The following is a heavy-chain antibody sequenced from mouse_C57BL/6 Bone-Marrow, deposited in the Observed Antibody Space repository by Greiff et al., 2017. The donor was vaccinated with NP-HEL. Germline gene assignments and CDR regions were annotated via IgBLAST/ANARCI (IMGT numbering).Heavy chain of an antibody. Sequence: EVQRVESVAELVRPGASVKLSCTASGFNIKNTYMHWVKQRPEQGLEWIGRIDPANGNTKYAPKFQGKATITADTSSNTAYLQLSSLTSEDTAIYYCALYYYGSSSYAMDYWGQGTSVTVSS. J-gene: IGHJ4*01. D-gene: IGHD1-1*01. CDR1: GFNIKNTY. V-gene: IGHV14-3*01. CDR2: IDPANGNT. CDR3: ALYYYGSSSYAMDY.